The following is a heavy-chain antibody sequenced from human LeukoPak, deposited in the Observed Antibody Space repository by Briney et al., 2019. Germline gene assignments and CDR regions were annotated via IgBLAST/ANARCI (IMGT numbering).Heavy chain of an antibody. CDR3: ARKYSSGWYGYYYCYYMDV. V-gene: IGHV1-18*01. CDR2: ISAYNGNT. D-gene: IGHD6-19*01. J-gene: IGHJ6*03. Sequence: ASVKVSCKASGYTFTSYGISWVRQAPGQGLEWMGWISAYNGNTNYAQKLQGRVTMTTDTSTSTAYMELRSLRSDDTAVYYCARKYSSGWYGYYYCYYMDVWGKGTTVTVSS. CDR1: GYTFTSYG.